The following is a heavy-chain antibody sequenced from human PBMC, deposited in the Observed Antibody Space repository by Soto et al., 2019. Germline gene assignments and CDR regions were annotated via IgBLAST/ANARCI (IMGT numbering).Heavy chain of an antibody. CDR3: ARRGTLSGRDAFDV. CDR2: VYVSDSET. Sequence: LGQSLKISCRGCGYYSSSYWIAWVRQMSGKGLEWVGSVYVSDSETKYSPSFQGKVTISADKYTNTAYLYWSSLKASDTAMYYCARRGTLSGRDAFDVWGEGTMVTVSS. J-gene: IGHJ3*01. V-gene: IGHV5-51*01. D-gene: IGHD5-12*01. CDR1: GYYSSSYW.